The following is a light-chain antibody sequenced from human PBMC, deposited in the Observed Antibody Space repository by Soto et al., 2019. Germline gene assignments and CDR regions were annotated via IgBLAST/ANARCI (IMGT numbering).Light chain of an antibody. Sequence: QSVLTQPASVSGSPGQSITISCTGTSSDFGGYNYVSWYQQRPGKAPKLMISDVSNRPSGVSNRFSGSKSGNTASLTISGFQAEDEADYYCSSYSSSSTPYLFGSGTKVTVL. CDR2: DVS. J-gene: IGLJ1*01. V-gene: IGLV2-14*03. CDR3: SSYSSSSTPYL. CDR1: SSDFGGYNY.